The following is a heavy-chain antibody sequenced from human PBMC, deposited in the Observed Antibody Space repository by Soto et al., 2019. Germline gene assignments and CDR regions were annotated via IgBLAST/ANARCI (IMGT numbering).Heavy chain of an antibody. CDR3: ARVIWSGHLTSDL. CDR2: ISSSSSTI. D-gene: IGHD3-3*01. J-gene: IGHJ5*02. CDR1: GFTFSSNS. V-gene: IGHV3-48*02. Sequence: EVQVVESGGGLVQPGGSLRLSCAASGFTFSSNSMNWVRQAPGKGLEWISYISSSSSTIYADSVKGRFTISRDIAKNSLYLQMNSLRDEDTAVYYCARVIWSGHLTSDLWGQGTLVTVSS.